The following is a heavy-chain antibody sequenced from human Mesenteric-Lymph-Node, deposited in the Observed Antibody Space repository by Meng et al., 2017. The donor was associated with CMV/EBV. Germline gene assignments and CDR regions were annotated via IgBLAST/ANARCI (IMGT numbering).Heavy chain of an antibody. D-gene: IGHD3-22*01. J-gene: IGHJ4*02. CDR1: GIIFDDYT. Sequence: GESLKISCAGSGIIFDDYTMHWIRQAPGKGLEWVSLISWDGAGKYYADSVKGRFTISRDNAKKSIFLQMNGLRVEDTATYFCAIYDISPYPLDYWGQGTPVTVSS. CDR2: ISWDGAGK. CDR3: AIYDISPYPLDY. V-gene: IGHV3-43*01.